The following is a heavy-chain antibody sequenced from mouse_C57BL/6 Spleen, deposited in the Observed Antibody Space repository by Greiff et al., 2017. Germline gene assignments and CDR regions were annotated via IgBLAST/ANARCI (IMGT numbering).Heavy chain of an antibody. J-gene: IGHJ4*01. CDR3: AKSDYGSSYYYAMDY. CDR2: IDPSDSYT. CDR1: GYTFTSYW. Sequence: QVQLQQPGAELVMPGASVKLSCKASGYTFTSYWMHWVKQRPGQGLEWIGEIDPSDSYTNSNQKFKGKSTLTVDKSSSTAYMQLSSLTSEDSAVYYCAKSDYGSSYYYAMDYWGQGTSVTVSS. D-gene: IGHD1-1*01. V-gene: IGHV1-69*01.